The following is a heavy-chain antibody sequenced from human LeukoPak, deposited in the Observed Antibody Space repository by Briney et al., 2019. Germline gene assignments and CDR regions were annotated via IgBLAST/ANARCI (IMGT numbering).Heavy chain of an antibody. J-gene: IGHJ4*02. Sequence: ASVKVSCKASGYTFTGYYMHWVRQAPGQGLEWMGWINPNSADTSYAQEFRGRVIMTRDTSINTAYVVLSGLKSDDTAVYYCARPLTGTSWYYFDYWGQGTLVTVSS. D-gene: IGHD1-7*01. V-gene: IGHV1-2*02. CDR1: GYTFTGYY. CDR2: INPNSADT. CDR3: ARPLTGTSWYYFDY.